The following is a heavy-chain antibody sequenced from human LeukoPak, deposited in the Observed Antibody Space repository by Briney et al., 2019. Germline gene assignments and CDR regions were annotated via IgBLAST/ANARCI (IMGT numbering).Heavy chain of an antibody. CDR3: ARHRGEYRAAAGDNWFDP. Sequence: ASVKVSCKASGYTFTGYYMHWVRQAPGQGLEWMGWINPNSGGTNYAQKFQGRVTMTRDTSISTAYMELSRLRSDDTAVYYCARHRGEYRAAAGDNWFDPWGQGTLVSLST. CDR1: GYTFTGYY. CDR2: INPNSGGT. D-gene: IGHD6-13*01. J-gene: IGHJ5*02. V-gene: IGHV1-2*02.